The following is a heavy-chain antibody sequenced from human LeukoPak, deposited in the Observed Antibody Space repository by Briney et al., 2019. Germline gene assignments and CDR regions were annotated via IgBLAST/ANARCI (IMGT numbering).Heavy chain of an antibody. Sequence: SETLSLTCTVSGGSISSYYWSWIRQPPGKGLEWIGYIYYSGSTNYNPSLKSRVTISVDTSKNQFSLKLSSVTAADTAVYYCARVYYDSSGYYYYMDVWGKGTTVTISS. J-gene: IGHJ6*03. D-gene: IGHD3-22*01. V-gene: IGHV4-59*01. CDR3: ARVYYDSSGYYYYMDV. CDR1: GGSISSYY. CDR2: IYYSGST.